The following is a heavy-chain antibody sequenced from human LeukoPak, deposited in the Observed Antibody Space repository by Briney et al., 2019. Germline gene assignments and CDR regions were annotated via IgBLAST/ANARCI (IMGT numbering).Heavy chain of an antibody. CDR3: AKGPLPRIDY. CDR2: ISYDGNEK. Sequence: GGSLRLSCVASGFTFSSDAMHWVRQTPGKGLEWVAVISYDGNEKYQVDSVKGRFTISRDNSKNTLYLQMNSLRAEDTAVYYCAKGPLPRIDYWGQGTLVTVSS. V-gene: IGHV3-30-3*01. J-gene: IGHJ4*02. CDR1: GFTFSSDA.